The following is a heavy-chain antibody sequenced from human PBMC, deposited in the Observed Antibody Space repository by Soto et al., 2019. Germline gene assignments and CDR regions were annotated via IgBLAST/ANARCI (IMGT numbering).Heavy chain of an antibody. D-gene: IGHD3-10*01. Sequence: SETLSLTCTVSGCSISRYYWNWIRQPPGKGLEWIGYIYYSGSTNYNPSLKSRVTISVDTSKNQFSLKLSSVTAADTAVYYCARDPGSGSYYGWFEPRGQGTLVNVSS. V-gene: IGHV4-59*01. CDR3: ARDPGSGSYYGWFEP. CDR2: IYYSGST. CDR1: GCSISRYY. J-gene: IGHJ5*02.